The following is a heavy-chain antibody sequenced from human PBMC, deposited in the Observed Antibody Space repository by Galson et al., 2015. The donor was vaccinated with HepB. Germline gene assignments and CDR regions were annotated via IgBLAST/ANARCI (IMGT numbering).Heavy chain of an antibody. Sequence: SLRLSCAASGFTFSSYAMSWVRQAPGKGLEWVSAISGSGGSTYYADSVKGRFTISRDNSKNTLYLQMNSLRAEDTAVYYCAKAIYDSSGYYYYYWGQGTLVTVSS. CDR1: GFTFSSYA. J-gene: IGHJ4*02. D-gene: IGHD3-22*01. CDR2: ISGSGGST. CDR3: AKAIYDSSGYYYYY. V-gene: IGHV3-23*01.